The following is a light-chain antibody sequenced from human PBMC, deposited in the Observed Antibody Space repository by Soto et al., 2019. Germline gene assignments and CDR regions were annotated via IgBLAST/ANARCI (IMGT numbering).Light chain of an antibody. CDR1: QSISSW. CDR2: DAS. CDR3: QQYNSYP. Sequence: DIKMTQSPSTLSASVGDRVTITCRASQSISSWLAWYQQKPGKAPKLLIYDASSLESGVTSRFSGSGSGTEFTLTISSLQPDAVATYYCQQYNSYPFGGGNTVEIK. V-gene: IGKV1-5*01. J-gene: IGKJ4*01.